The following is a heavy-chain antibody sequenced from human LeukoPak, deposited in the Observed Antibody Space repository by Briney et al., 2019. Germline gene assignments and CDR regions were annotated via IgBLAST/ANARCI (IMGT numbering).Heavy chain of an antibody. D-gene: IGHD3-3*01. J-gene: IGHJ4*02. V-gene: IGHV1-69*01. CDR3: ARDKRAYDFWSGYFWGYFDY. Sequence: ASVKVSCKASGGTFSSYAISWVRQAPGQGLEWMGGIIPIFGTANYAQKFQGRVTITADESTSTAYMELSSLRSEDTAVYYCARDKRAYDFWSGYFWGYFDYWGQGTLVTVSS. CDR1: GGTFSSYA. CDR2: IIPIFGTA.